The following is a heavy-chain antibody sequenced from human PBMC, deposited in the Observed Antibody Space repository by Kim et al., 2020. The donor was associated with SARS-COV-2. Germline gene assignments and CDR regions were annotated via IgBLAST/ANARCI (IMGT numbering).Heavy chain of an antibody. CDR3: ARDRGSGWYGKNGAFDI. D-gene: IGHD6-19*01. Sequence: LKSRVTISVDKSKNQFSLKLSSVTAADTAVYYCARDRGSGWYGKNGAFDIWGQGTMVTVSS. V-gene: IGHV4-4*02. J-gene: IGHJ3*02.